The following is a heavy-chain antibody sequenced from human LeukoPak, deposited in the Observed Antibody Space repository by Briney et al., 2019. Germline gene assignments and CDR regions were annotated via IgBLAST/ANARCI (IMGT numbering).Heavy chain of an antibody. CDR1: GFTFSRYW. J-gene: IGHJ4*02. D-gene: IGHD6-19*01. Sequence: GGSLRLSCVASGFTFSRYWMSWARQAPGKGLEWVAKIKQDGSGVYYLDSVKGRFTISRDNAKNSLYLQMNSLRADDTAVYFCTTGYSSGWYNEGNYWGQGTLVTVSS. CDR2: IKQDGSGV. V-gene: IGHV3-7*01. CDR3: TTGYSSGWYNEGNY.